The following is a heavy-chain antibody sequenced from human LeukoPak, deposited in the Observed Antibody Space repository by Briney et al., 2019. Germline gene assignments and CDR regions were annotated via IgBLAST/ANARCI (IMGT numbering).Heavy chain of an antibody. CDR1: GFTFSSYS. CDR3: ATGGYSSGWYRGVVDY. CDR2: ISSSSSYI. D-gene: IGHD6-19*01. Sequence: GGSLRLSYAASGFTFSSYSMNWVRQAPGKGLEWVSSISSSSSYIYYADSVKGRFTISRDNAKNSLYLQMNSLRAEDTAVYYCATGGYSSGWYRGVVDYWGQGTLVTVSS. J-gene: IGHJ4*02. V-gene: IGHV3-21*01.